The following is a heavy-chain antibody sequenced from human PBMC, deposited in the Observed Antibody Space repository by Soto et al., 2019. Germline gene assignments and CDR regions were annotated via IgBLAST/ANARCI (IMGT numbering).Heavy chain of an antibody. CDR2: IYYSGST. J-gene: IGHJ3*02. CDR3: ARDLDYGDYVSAFDI. CDR1: GGSISSYY. V-gene: IGHV4-59*01. Sequence: SETLSLTCTVSGGSISSYYWSWIRQPPGKGLEWIGYIYYSGSTNYNPSLKSRVTISVDTSKNQFSLRPSSVTAADTAVYYCARDLDYGDYVSAFDIWGQGTVVTV. D-gene: IGHD4-17*01.